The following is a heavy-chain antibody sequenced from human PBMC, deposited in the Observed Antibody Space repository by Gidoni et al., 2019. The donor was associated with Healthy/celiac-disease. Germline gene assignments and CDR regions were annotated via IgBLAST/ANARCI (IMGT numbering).Heavy chain of an antibody. CDR1: GYTFTSYY. D-gene: IGHD3-10*01. J-gene: IGHJ6*02. V-gene: IGHV1-46*01. Sequence: QVQLVQSGAEVKKPGASVKVSCKASGYTFTSYYMHWVRQAPGQGLEWMGIINPSGGSTSYAQKFQGRVTMTRDTSTSTVYMELSSLRSEDTAVYYCASLRFVYYGSGSYYNASPAIGYYYGMDVWGQGTTVTVSS. CDR2: INPSGGST. CDR3: ASLRFVYYGSGSYYNASPAIGYYYGMDV.